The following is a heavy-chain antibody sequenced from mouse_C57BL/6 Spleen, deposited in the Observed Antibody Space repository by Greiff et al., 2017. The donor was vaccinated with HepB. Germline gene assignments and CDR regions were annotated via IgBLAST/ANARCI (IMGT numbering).Heavy chain of an antibody. CDR1: GFTFSDYG. Sequence: EVMLVESGGGLVKPGGSLKLSCAASGFTFSDYGMHWVRQAPEKGLEWVAYISSGSSTIYYADTVKGRFTISRDNAKNTLFLQMTSLRSEDTAMYYCARWDGNYPYYYAMDYWGQGTSVTVSS. V-gene: IGHV5-17*01. CDR2: ISSGSSTI. CDR3: ARWDGNYPYYYAMDY. J-gene: IGHJ4*01. D-gene: IGHD2-1*01.